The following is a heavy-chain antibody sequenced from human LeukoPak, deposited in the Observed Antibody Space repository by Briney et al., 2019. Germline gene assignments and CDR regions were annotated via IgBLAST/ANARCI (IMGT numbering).Heavy chain of an antibody. J-gene: IGHJ4*02. Sequence: PGGSLRLSCAASGFPSSAHWMSWVRQAPGKGLEWAANIKQDGSETNYVDSVKGRFTISRDNAMNSLYLQMNSLRAEDTAVYYCARQELYGDYYWGQGTLVTVSS. D-gene: IGHD4-17*01. CDR3: ARQELYGDYY. V-gene: IGHV3-7*01. CDR1: GFPSSAHW. CDR2: IKQDGSET.